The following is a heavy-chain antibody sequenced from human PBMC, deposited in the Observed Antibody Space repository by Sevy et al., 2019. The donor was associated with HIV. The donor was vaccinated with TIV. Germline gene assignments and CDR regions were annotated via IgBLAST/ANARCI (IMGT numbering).Heavy chain of an antibody. V-gene: IGHV1-2*02. CDR2: INPNSGGT. CDR1: GYTFTGYY. J-gene: IGHJ4*02. D-gene: IGHD3-10*01. CDR3: ERFYYGSGSYFYDY. Sequence: ASVKVSCKASGYTFTGYYMHWVRQAPGQGLEWMGWINPNSGGTNYAQKFQGRVTMTRDTSISTAYMELSRLRSDDTAVYYCERFYYGSGSYFYDYWGQGTLVTVSS.